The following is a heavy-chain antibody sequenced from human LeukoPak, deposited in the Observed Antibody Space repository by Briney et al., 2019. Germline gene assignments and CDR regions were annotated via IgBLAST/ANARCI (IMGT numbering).Heavy chain of an antibody. J-gene: IGHJ4*02. Sequence: GGSLRLSCAASGFTFSSYAMSWVRQAPGKGLEWVAVIWYDGSNKYYADSVKGRFTISRDNSKNTLYLQMNSLRAEDTAVYYCARDIGIAAAGTLDYWGQGTLVTVSS. CDR3: ARDIGIAAAGTLDY. CDR1: GFTFSSYA. V-gene: IGHV3-33*08. CDR2: IWYDGSNK. D-gene: IGHD6-13*01.